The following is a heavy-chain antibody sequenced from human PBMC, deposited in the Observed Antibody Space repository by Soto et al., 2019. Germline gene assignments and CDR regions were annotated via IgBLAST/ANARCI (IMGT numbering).Heavy chain of an antibody. CDR1: GFSLSTSGVG. J-gene: IGHJ6*02. CDR3: AHSLPPWGGMDV. CDR2: IYWDDGK. V-gene: IGHV2-5*02. Sequence: QITLQESGPTLVKPTQTLTRTCTFSGFSLSTSGVGVGWIRQPPGNALESLALIYWDDGKRYRPSLKSRLTIPKDTAKNQVVLTMTNMDPVDTATYYCAHSLPPWGGMDVWGPGTTVTVSS. D-gene: IGHD7-27*01.